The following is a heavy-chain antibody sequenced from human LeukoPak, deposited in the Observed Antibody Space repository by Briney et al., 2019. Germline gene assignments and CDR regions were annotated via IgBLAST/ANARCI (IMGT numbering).Heavy chain of an antibody. J-gene: IGHJ6*03. V-gene: IGHV3-21*04. CDR3: ARDGSGSAHYYYYMDV. Sequence: GGSLRLSCAASGFTFSKYSMNWVRQAPGKGLEWVSLINNSSSSKYYADSVKGRFTISRDNAKNSLYLQMNSLRAEDTALYYCARDGSGSAHYYYYMDVWGKGTTVTVSS. CDR2: INNSSSSK. CDR1: GFTFSKYS. D-gene: IGHD3-10*01.